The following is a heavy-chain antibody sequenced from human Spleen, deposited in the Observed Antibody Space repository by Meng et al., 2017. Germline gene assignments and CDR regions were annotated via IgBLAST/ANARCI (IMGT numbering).Heavy chain of an antibody. CDR1: GGSFSDDY. CDR2: INHSGST. V-gene: IGHV4-34*01. CDR3: ARGQTTMAHDFDY. Sequence: QVMKKQGGAGWLKPSETMSLHSVDSGGSFSDDYWSWISKPQGKGMEWIGEINHSGSTNYNPSLESRVTISVDKSKNNLCMKLSSVTAADSAVYYCARGQTTMAHDFDYWGQGTLVTVSS. J-gene: IGHJ4*02. D-gene: IGHD4-11*01.